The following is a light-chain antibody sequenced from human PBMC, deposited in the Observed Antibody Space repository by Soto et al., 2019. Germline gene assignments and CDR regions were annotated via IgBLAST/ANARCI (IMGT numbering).Light chain of an antibody. Sequence: QSALTQPRSVSGSPGQSVTISFTGTSSDVGGYNYVSWYQQHPGKAPKLMIYDVSKRPSGVPDRFSGSKSGNTASLTVSGLQADDDADYYCNSYVGSNNYVFGTGPKVTVL. CDR3: NSYVGSNNYV. CDR2: DVS. CDR1: SSDVGGYNY. V-gene: IGLV2-11*01. J-gene: IGLJ1*01.